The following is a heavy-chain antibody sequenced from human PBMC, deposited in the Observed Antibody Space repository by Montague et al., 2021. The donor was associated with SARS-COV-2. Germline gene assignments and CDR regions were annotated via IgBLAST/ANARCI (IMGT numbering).Heavy chain of an antibody. V-gene: IGHV4-4*02. CDR3: ARFTSTGSGSYYIFDY. D-gene: IGHD1-26*01. CDR1: GGGSISSSHW. J-gene: IGHJ4*02. Sequence: SETLSLTCTVSGGGSISSSHWWSWVRPPPGKGLEWIGEIYHDGSTNCNPSLKSRLTISVDKSKNQFSLKLSSVTAADTAVYYCARFTSTGSGSYYIFDYWGQGTLVTVSS. CDR2: IYHDGST.